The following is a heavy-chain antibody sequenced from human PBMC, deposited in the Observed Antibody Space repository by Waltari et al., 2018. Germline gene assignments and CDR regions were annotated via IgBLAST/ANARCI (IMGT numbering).Heavy chain of an antibody. D-gene: IGHD3-10*01. J-gene: IGHJ4*02. CDR2: INPSGGGT. CDR1: GYTFTDFS. V-gene: IGHV1-46*01. CDR3: ARAGTTLIWGVAE. Sequence: QVQLVQSGAEVKRPGAAVKVYCKASGYTFTDFSMHWVRQAPGQGLEWMGIINPSGGGTTYTQKFQDRVTMTRDTSTNTVYMELSSLRSEDTAVYYCARAGTTLIWGVAEWGQGTLVTVSS.